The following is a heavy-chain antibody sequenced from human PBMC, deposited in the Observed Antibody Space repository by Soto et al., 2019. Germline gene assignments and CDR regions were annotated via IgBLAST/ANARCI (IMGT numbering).Heavy chain of an antibody. V-gene: IGHV1-46*01. J-gene: IGHJ1*01. CDR1: GYTFTSYY. CDR2: INPSGGST. CDR3: ARALGSSGYYLPSAEYFQH. Sequence: ASVKVSCTASGYTFTSYYMHWVRQAPGQGLEWMGIINPSGGSTSYAQKFQGRVTMTRDTSTSTVYMELSSLRSEDTAVYYCARALGSSGYYLPSAEYFQHWGQGTLVTVSS. D-gene: IGHD3-22*01.